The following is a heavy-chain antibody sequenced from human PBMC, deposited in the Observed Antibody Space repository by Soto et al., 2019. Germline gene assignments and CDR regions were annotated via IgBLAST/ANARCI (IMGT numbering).Heavy chain of an antibody. V-gene: IGHV3-21*01. D-gene: IGHD2-15*01. CDR3: ARDGAYSPYGMDV. J-gene: IGHJ6*02. Sequence: LRLSCAASGFTFSSYSMNWVRQAPGKGLEWVSSISSSSSYIYYADSVKGRFTISRGNAKNSLYLQMNSLRAEDTAVYYCARDGAYSPYGMDVWGQGTTVTVSS. CDR1: GFTFSSYS. CDR2: ISSSSSYI.